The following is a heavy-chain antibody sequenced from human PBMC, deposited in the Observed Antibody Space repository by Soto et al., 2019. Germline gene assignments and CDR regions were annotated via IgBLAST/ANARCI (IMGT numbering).Heavy chain of an antibody. CDR2: ISYDGSNK. CDR3: ERDPDTYYDYIWGSYPDR. V-gene: IGHV3-30*03. D-gene: IGHD3-16*02. Sequence: QVQLVESGGGVVQPGRSLRLSCAASGFTFSTYGMHWVRQAPGKGLEWVAVISYDGSNKYYADSVKGRFTISRDNSKNTLYLQMNSLRAEDTAVFYCERDPDTYYDYIWGSYPDRWGQGTLVTVSS. CDR1: GFTFSTYG. J-gene: IGHJ5*02.